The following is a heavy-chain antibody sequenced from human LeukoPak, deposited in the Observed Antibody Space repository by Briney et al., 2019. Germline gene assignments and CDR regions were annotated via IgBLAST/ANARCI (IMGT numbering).Heavy chain of an antibody. V-gene: IGHV1-2*02. Sequence: ASVTVSCKASGYTFTVYYIHWVRQAPGQGLEWMGWLNPNSGGTNYAQKFQGRVTMTRDTSITTAYMELSRLRSDDTAVYYCAREWSIVGVTTAFDIWGQGTMVTVSS. CDR2: LNPNSGGT. D-gene: IGHD1-26*01. CDR3: AREWSIVGVTTAFDI. J-gene: IGHJ3*02. CDR1: GYTFTVYY.